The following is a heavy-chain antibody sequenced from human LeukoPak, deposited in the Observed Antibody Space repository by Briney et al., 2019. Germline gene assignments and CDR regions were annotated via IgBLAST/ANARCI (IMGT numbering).Heavy chain of an antibody. CDR2: IKPKASEK. Sequence: GGSLRLSCAASGFTFSTYWMNWVRQAPGKGLEWVANIKPKASEKYFVDSVKGRVTISRDKAKNSLYLQTNSLRAEDTAEYYCLRSGGYWGQGTPVTVSS. D-gene: IGHD1-26*01. V-gene: IGHV3-7*01. CDR1: GFTFSTYW. CDR3: LRSGGY. J-gene: IGHJ4*02.